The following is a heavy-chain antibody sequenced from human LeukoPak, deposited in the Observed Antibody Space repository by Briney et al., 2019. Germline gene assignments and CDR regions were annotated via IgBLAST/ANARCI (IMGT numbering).Heavy chain of an antibody. CDR1: GGSFSGYY. V-gene: IGHV4-34*01. D-gene: IGHD3-22*01. CDR3: ARVSYYDSSGNRGAFDY. Sequence: SETLSLTCAVYGGSFSGYYWSWIRQPPGKGLEWIGEINHSGSTNYNPSLKSRVTISVDKSKNQFSLKRSSVTAADTAVYYCARVSYYDSSGNRGAFDYWGQGTLVTVSS. CDR2: INHSGST. J-gene: IGHJ4*02.